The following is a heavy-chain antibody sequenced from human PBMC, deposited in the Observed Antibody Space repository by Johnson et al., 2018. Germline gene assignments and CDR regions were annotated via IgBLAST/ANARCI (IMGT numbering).Heavy chain of an antibody. CDR2: IRSKAYGGTT. J-gene: IGHJ3*02. Sequence: VQLVESGGGLVQPGRSLRLSCTASGFTFGDYAMSWFRQAPGKGLEWVGFIRSKAYGGTTEYAASVKGRFTISRDNSKNTLYLQMNSLRAEDTAVYYCARDRGSGWDSNAFDIWGQGTMVTVSS. V-gene: IGHV3-49*03. CDR3: ARDRGSGWDSNAFDI. D-gene: IGHD6-19*01. CDR1: GFTFGDYA.